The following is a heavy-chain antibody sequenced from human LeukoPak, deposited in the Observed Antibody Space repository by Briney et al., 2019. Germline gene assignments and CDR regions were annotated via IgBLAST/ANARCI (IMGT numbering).Heavy chain of an antibody. V-gene: IGHV4-39*07. Sequence: PSETLSLTCTVSGGSISSSTYYWGWVRQPPGKGLEWIGSIYYSGSTYYNPSLKSRVTISVDTSKNQFSLKLSSVTAADTAVYYCARGRGACDYWGQGTLVTVSS. J-gene: IGHJ4*02. CDR2: IYYSGST. CDR3: ARGRGACDY. D-gene: IGHD1-26*01. CDR1: GGSISSSTYY.